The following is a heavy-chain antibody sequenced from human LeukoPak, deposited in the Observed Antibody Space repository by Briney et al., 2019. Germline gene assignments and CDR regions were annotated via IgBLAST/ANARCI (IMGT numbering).Heavy chain of an antibody. CDR1: GFTFSSYS. V-gene: IGHV3-48*04. CDR2: ISSSSSTI. D-gene: IGHD6-6*01. CDR3: ASQYSSSSGVDY. J-gene: IGHJ4*02. Sequence: AGSLRLSCAASGFTFSSYSMNWVRQAPGKGLEWVSYISSSSSTIYYADSVKGRFTISRDNAKNSLYLQMSSLRAEDTAVYYCASQYSSSSGVDYWGQGSLVTVSS.